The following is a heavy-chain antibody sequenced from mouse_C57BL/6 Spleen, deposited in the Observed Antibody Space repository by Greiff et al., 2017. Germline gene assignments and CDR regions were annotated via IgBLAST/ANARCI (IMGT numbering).Heavy chain of an antibody. CDR2: INPSTGGT. V-gene: IGHV1-42*01. J-gene: IGHJ4*01. CDR3: ARRGYGSIWAMDY. D-gene: IGHD1-1*01. Sequence: VQLQQSGPELVKPGASVKISCKASGYSFTGYYMNWVKQSPEKSLEWIGEINPSTGGTTYNQKFKAKATLTVDKSSSTAYMQLKSLTFEDSAVYYCARRGYGSIWAMDYWGQGTSVTVSS. CDR1: GYSFTGYY.